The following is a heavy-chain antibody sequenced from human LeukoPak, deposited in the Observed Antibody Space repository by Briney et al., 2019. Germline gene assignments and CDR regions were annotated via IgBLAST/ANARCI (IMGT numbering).Heavy chain of an antibody. CDR1: GFTFSTYW. D-gene: IGHD6-19*01. V-gene: IGHV3-74*01. J-gene: IGHJ4*02. CDR2: IHSDGTST. Sequence: GGSLRLSCAASGFTFSTYWMHWVRQAPGKGLVWVSRIHSDGTSTNYADSVKGRFTISRDNAKNTLYLQMNSLRAEDTAVYYCARDNAVTLDYWGQGTLVTVSS. CDR3: ARDNAVTLDY.